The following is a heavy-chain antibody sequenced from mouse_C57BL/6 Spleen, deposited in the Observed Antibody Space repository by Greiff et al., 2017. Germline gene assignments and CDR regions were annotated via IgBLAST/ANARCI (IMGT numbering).Heavy chain of an antibody. D-gene: IGHD1-1*01. CDR1: GFSLTSYG. J-gene: IGHJ2*01. CDR2: IWSGGST. Sequence: VQLQQSGPGLVQPSQSLSITCTVSGFSLTSYGVHWVRQSPGKGLEWLGVIWSGGSTDYNAAFISRLSISKDNSKSQVFFKMNSLQADDTAIYYCARHYYGSSHYFDYWGQGTTLTVSS. V-gene: IGHV2-2*01. CDR3: ARHYYGSSHYFDY.